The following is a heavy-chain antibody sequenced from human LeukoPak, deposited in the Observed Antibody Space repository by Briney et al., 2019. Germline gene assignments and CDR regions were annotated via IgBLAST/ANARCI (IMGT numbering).Heavy chain of an antibody. CDR1: GGSFSGYY. J-gene: IGHJ5*02. D-gene: IGHD1-14*01. CDR2: INHSGST. CDR3: ARVQKGYNDSPNRKFDP. V-gene: IGHV4-34*01. Sequence: SETLSLTCAVYGGSFSGYYWSWIRQPPGKGLEWIGEINHSGSTNYNPSPKSRVTISVDTSKNQFSLKLSSVTAADTAVYYSARVQKGYNDSPNRKFDPWGQGTLVTVSS.